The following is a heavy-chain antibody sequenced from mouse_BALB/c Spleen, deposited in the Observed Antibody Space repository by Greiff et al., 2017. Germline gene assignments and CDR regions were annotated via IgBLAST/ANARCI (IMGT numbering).Heavy chain of an antibody. CDR3: TRDGDY. CDR1: GFTFSSYT. J-gene: IGHJ4*01. V-gene: IGHV5-6-4*01. CDR2: ISSGGSYT. Sequence: DVMLVESGGGLVKPGGSLKLSCAASGFTFSSYTMSWVRQTPEKRLEWVATISSGGSYTYYPDSVKGRFTISRDNAKNTLYLQMSSLKSEDTAMYYCTRDGDYWGQGTSVTVSS.